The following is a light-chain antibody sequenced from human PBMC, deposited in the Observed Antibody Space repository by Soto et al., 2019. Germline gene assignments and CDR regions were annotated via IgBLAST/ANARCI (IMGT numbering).Light chain of an antibody. CDR1: QSVSTTY. CDR3: QHYGSSPPMYT. J-gene: IGKJ2*01. V-gene: IGKV3-20*01. CDR2: GTS. Sequence: EIVLTQSPGTLSLSPGERATLSCRASQSVSTTYLGWYQQKPGQAPRLLVYGTSRRATGIPDRFSGSGSGTHFTLTISSLEPEDFAVYYCQHYGSSPPMYTFGQGTKLEIK.